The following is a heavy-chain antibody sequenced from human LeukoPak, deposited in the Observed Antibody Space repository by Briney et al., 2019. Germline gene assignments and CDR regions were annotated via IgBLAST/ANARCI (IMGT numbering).Heavy chain of an antibody. V-gene: IGHV3-48*02. Sequence: GGSLRLSCAASGFTLSSYDMKGVRQARGKGVEWVSYIIPIRSTKYSPASVKGLFPISRANPKNSLYLQMTSLRDEDTPVYSCARGKIGYYYGHYVAYWGQGTLVTVSS. CDR3: ARGKIGYYYGHYVAY. CDR2: IIPIRSTK. CDR1: GFTLSSYD. J-gene: IGHJ4*02. D-gene: IGHD1-26*01.